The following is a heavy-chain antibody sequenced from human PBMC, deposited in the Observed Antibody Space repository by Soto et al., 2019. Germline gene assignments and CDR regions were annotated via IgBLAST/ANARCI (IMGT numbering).Heavy chain of an antibody. Sequence: PGGSLRLSCAASGFTFSSYSMNWVRQAPGKGLEWVSSISSSSSYIYYADSVKGRFTISRDNAKNSLYLQMNSLRAEDTAVYYCARERAGLLRFLDPWGQGTLVTVSS. CDR1: GFTFSSYS. D-gene: IGHD3-3*01. CDR3: ARERAGLLRFLDP. V-gene: IGHV3-21*01. CDR2: ISSSSSYI. J-gene: IGHJ5*02.